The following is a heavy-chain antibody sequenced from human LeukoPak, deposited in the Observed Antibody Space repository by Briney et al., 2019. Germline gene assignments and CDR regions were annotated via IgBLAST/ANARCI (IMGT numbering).Heavy chain of an antibody. Sequence: PSETLSLTCTVSGGSISSGGYYWSWIRQHPGKGLEWIGYIYYSGSTYYNPSLKSRVTISVDTSKNQFSLKLSSVTAADTAVYYCARGSSYRYYFDYWGQGTLVTVSS. V-gene: IGHV4-31*03. J-gene: IGHJ4*02. CDR3: ARGSSYRYYFDY. CDR2: IYYSGST. CDR1: GGSISSGGYY. D-gene: IGHD5-18*01.